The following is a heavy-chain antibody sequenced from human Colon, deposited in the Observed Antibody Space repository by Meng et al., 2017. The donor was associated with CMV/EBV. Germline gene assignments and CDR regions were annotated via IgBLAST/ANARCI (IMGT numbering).Heavy chain of an antibody. V-gene: IGHV1-18*01. Sequence: ASVKVSCKGSGYTFTSYSISWVRQAPGQGLEWLGWISPNNGNTKYAQKVHGRVTITTDTSTSTAYMELRSLRSDDTAMYYCATDVTYYNFWSAGASWGQGTLVTVSS. CDR3: ATDVTYYNFWSAGAS. J-gene: IGHJ5*02. CDR1: GYTFTSYS. D-gene: IGHD3-3*01. CDR2: ISPNNGNT.